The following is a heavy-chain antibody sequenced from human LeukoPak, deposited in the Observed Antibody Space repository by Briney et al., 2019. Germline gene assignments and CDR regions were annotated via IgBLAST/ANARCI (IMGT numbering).Heavy chain of an antibody. J-gene: IGHJ4*02. CDR2: IHYSGST. CDR1: GGSISSYY. CDR3: ARRGDSSGWYLSDY. V-gene: IGHV4-59*08. D-gene: IGHD6-19*01. Sequence: SETLSLTCTVSGGSISSYYWSWIRQPPGKGLEWIGYIHYSGSTNYNPSLKSRVTISVDTSKNQFSLKLSSVTAADTAVYYCARRGDSSGWYLSDYWGQGTLVTVSS.